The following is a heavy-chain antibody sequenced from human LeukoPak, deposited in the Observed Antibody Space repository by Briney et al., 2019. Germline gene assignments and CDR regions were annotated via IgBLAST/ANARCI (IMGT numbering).Heavy chain of an antibody. J-gene: IGHJ2*01. CDR2: ISSDSSTI. CDR3: ARGNWYFDL. Sequence: GGSLRLSCVASGFTFSSYSMNWVRQASGKGLEWVSYISSDSSTIYYADSVKGRFTISRDNAKNSLYLQMNSLRGEDTAVYYCARGNWYFDLWGRGTLVTVSS. V-gene: IGHV3-48*01. CDR1: GFTFSSYS.